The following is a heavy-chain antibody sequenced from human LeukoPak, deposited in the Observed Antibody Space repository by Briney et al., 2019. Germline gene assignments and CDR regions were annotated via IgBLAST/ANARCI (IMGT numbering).Heavy chain of an antibody. CDR2: IYSGGST. V-gene: IGHV3-66*04. CDR1: GFTVSSNY. D-gene: IGHD3-22*01. Sequence: PGGSLRLSCAASGFTVSSNYMSWVRQAPGKELEWVSVIYSGGSTYYADSVKGRFTISRDNSKNTLYLQMNSLRAEDTAVYYCARPQDSRGGLYYYGMDVWGQGTTVTVSS. CDR3: ARPQDSRGGLYYYGMDV. J-gene: IGHJ6*02.